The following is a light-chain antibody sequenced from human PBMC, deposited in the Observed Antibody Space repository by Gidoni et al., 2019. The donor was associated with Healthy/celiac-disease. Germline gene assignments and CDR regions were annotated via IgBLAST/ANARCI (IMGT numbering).Light chain of an antibody. CDR1: AWPKHY. J-gene: IGLJ2*01. CDR2: KDS. V-gene: IGLV3-25*02. Sequence: SYELTQPPSVSVSPGQPARTTSSGDAWPKHYAYWYQQKPGQAPVLGIYKDSERPSGIPERFSGSSSGTTVTLTISGVQAEDEADYYCQSADSSGTYVVFGGGTKLTVL. CDR3: QSADSSGTYVV.